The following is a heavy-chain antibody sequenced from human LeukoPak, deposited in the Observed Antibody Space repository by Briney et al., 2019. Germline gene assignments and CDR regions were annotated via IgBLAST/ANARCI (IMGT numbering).Heavy chain of an antibody. J-gene: IGHJ4*02. CDR1: GFTFIGCD. Sequence: LRLSSAASGFTFIGCDLYWFSQAPGGGVVWVSYISSSGSGIYYTPSVKGRFTISIDTAKNQLSLQMSCLTAEDTAVYYCVRDGRITEGTFRQFDYWGPGTLGTVSS. D-gene: IGHD3-16*01. CDR2: ISSSGSGI. V-gene: IGHV3-48*03. CDR3: VRDGRITEGTFRQFDY.